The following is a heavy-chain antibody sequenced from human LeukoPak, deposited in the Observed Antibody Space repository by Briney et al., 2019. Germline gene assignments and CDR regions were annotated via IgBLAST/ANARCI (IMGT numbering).Heavy chain of an antibody. CDR3: ARDFATADVDDY. CDR1: GYTSTGYY. Sequence: ASVKVSCKASGYTSTGYYMHWVRQAPGQGLEWMGWINPNSGGTNYAQKFQGRVTMTRDTSISTAYMELSRLRSDDTAVYYCARDFATADVDDYWGQGTLVTVSS. V-gene: IGHV1-2*02. D-gene: IGHD2-15*01. J-gene: IGHJ4*02. CDR2: INPNSGGT.